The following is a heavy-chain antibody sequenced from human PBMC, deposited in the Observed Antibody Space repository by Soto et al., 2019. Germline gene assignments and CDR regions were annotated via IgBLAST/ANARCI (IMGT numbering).Heavy chain of an antibody. CDR1: GGTFSSYA. Sequence: QVQLVQSGAEVKKPESSVKVSCKASGGTFSSYAISWVRQAPGQGLEWMGGIIPIFGTANYAQKFQGRVTITADESTSTAYMELSSLRSEDTAVYYCARWGGIVVVPAAMGAEYFQHWGQGTLVTVSS. V-gene: IGHV1-69*01. CDR3: ARWGGIVVVPAAMGAEYFQH. J-gene: IGHJ1*01. D-gene: IGHD2-2*01. CDR2: IIPIFGTA.